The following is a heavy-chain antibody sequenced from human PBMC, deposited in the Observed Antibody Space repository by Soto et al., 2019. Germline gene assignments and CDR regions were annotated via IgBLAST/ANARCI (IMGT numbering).Heavy chain of an antibody. CDR3: ARDGVSGLYYYYGMDV. V-gene: IGHV4-4*02. D-gene: IGHD3-16*01. Sequence: SETLSLTCAVSGGSISSSNWWSWVRQPPGKGLEWIGYIYYSGSTNYNPSLKSRVTISVDTSKNQFSLKLSSVTAADTAVYYCARDGVSGLYYYYGMDVLGHGTTVTSP. CDR1: GGSISSSNW. J-gene: IGHJ6*02. CDR2: IYYSGST.